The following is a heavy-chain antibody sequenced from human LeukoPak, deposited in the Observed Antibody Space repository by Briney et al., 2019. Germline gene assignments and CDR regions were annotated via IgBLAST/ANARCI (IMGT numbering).Heavy chain of an antibody. D-gene: IGHD3-22*01. V-gene: IGHV3-73*01. Sequence: PGGSLKLSCAASGFTFSGSAVHWVRHASGKGLELVGRIRSKAHTYATAYSPSMKGRFTISRDDSKNTAYLQMNSLKTEDTAVYYCTRHAEDSSGYYYVIYDAFDIWGQGTMVTVSS. CDR1: GFTFSGSA. J-gene: IGHJ3*02. CDR3: TRHAEDSSGYYYVIYDAFDI. CDR2: IRSKAHTYAT.